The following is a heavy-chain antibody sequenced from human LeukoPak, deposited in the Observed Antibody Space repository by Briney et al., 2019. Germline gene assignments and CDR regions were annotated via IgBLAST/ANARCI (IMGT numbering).Heavy chain of an antibody. D-gene: IGHD3-16*02. Sequence: ALVKVSCKASGYTFTSYDINWVRQATGQGLEWMGWMNPNSGNTGSAQRFQGRVTITRDTSRSTAYMELRSLTSEDTAVYYCARGPLVRLPSSFDPWGQGTLVTVSS. V-gene: IGHV1-8*01. J-gene: IGHJ5*02. CDR1: GYTFTSYD. CDR3: ARGPLVRLPSSFDP. CDR2: MNPNSGNT.